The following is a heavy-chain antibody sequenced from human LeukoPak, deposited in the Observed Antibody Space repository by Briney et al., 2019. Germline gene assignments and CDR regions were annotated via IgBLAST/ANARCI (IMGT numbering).Heavy chain of an antibody. J-gene: IGHJ5*02. CDR3: ARALAPKTYYYDSSGYFNWFDP. D-gene: IGHD3-22*01. CDR2: IYYSGST. CDR1: GGSISSSSYY. V-gene: IGHV4-39*07. Sequence: KASETLSLTCTVSGGSISSSSYYWGWIRQPPGKGLEWIGSIYYSGSTYYNPSLKSRVTISVDTSKNQFSLKLSSVTAADTAVYYCARALAPKTYYYDSSGYFNWFDPWGQGTLVTVSS.